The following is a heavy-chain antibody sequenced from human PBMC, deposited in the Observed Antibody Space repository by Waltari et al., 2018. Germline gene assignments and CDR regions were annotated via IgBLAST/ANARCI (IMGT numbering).Heavy chain of an antibody. Sequence: EVQLVESGGGLVQPGGSLRLSRAALGFPFRDYWMAWVRQAPGKGLEWVANIKKDGGEKYYVDSVKGRFTVSRDNAKNSLYLQMSSLRAEDTAVYYCARDRGYCGGDCYKNLDSWGQGTLVAVSS. CDR2: IKKDGGEK. V-gene: IGHV3-7*01. CDR3: ARDRGYCGGDCYKNLDS. D-gene: IGHD2-21*01. CDR1: GFPFRDYW. J-gene: IGHJ4*02.